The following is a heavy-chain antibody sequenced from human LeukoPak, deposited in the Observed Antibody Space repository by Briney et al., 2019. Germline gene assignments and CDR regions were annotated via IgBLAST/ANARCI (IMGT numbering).Heavy chain of an antibody. Sequence: GGSLRLSCTASGFTFSIYGMSWVRQAPGKGLEWGSGISGSGAYTYYADSVEGRFTISRDNSKNTLYLQMNSLRAEDTALYYCARDDRGYSGYDAFDIWGQGTMVTVSS. D-gene: IGHD5-12*01. CDR3: ARDDRGYSGYDAFDI. CDR1: GFTFSIYG. CDR2: ISGSGAYT. V-gene: IGHV3-23*01. J-gene: IGHJ3*02.